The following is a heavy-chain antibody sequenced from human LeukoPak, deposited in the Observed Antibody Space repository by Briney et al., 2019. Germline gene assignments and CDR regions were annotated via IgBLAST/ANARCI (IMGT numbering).Heavy chain of an antibody. CDR3: TTGSSTTYLYYFDY. J-gene: IGHJ4*02. D-gene: IGHD2/OR15-2a*01. CDR2: ISGSGGST. CDR1: GFTFSSYS. V-gene: IGHV3-23*01. Sequence: GGSLRLSCAASGFTFSSYSMNWVRQAPGKGLEWVSSISGSGGSTYYADSVKGRFTISRDNSKNTLYLQMNSLKTEDTAVYYCTTGSSTTYLYYFDYWGQGTLVTVSS.